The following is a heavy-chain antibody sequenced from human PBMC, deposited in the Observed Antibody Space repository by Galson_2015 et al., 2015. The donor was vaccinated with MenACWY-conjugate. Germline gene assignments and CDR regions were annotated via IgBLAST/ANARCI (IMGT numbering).Heavy chain of an antibody. D-gene: IGHD4-17*01. V-gene: IGHV1-18*04. CDR1: GYTFTSYG. CDR3: ARDLMTTVTTFTYYFDY. CDR2: ISAYNGNT. Sequence: SVKVSCKASGYTFTSYGISWVRQAPGQGLEWMGWISAYNGNTNYAQKFQGRVTISRDTSARTAYVELSNLRSEDTAFYYCARDLMTTVTTFTYYFDYWGQGTLVTVSS. J-gene: IGHJ4*02.